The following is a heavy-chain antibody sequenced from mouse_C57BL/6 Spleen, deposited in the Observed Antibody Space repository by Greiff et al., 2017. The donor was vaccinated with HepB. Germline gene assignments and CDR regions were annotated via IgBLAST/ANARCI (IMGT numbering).Heavy chain of an antibody. V-gene: IGHV1-7*01. Sequence: VQLQQYGAELEKPGASMKLSCKASGYTFTSYWMHWVKQRPGQGLEWIGYINPSSGYTKYNQKCKDKATMTADKSSSTAYMQLSSLTYEDSAVYYCARSFPPTVVAIYFDYWGQGTTLTVSS. CDR1: GYTFTSYW. CDR2: INPSSGYT. J-gene: IGHJ2*01. CDR3: ARSFPPTVVAIYFDY. D-gene: IGHD1-1*01.